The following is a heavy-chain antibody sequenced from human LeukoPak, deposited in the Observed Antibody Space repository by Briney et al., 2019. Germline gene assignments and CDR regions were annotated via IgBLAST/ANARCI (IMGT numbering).Heavy chain of an antibody. D-gene: IGHD7-27*01. CDR1: GGSISSGTYY. CDR2: IYTSGST. V-gene: IGHV4-61*02. Sequence: PSETLSLTCSVSGGSISSGTYYWTWIRQPAGKGLEWIGRIYTSGSTNYNPSLKSRVTISVDTSKNQFSLKLSSVTAADTAVYYCARGLTGRRTNWFDPWGQGTLVTVSS. CDR3: ARGLTGRRTNWFDP. J-gene: IGHJ5*02.